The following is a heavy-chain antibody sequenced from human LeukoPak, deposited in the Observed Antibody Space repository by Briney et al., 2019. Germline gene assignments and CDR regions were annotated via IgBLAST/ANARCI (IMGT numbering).Heavy chain of an antibody. D-gene: IGHD3-22*01. CDR3: ARATLSSGWDAFDI. CDR2: IKQDRSEK. Sequence: GGSLRLSCAASGFTFTNYWMSWVRQAPGKGLELVANIKQDRSEKYYVDSVKGRFTISRDNAKNSLYLQMNSLRAEDTAVYYCARATLSSGWDAFDIWGQGTTVTVSS. CDR1: GFTFTNYW. V-gene: IGHV3-7*01. J-gene: IGHJ3*02.